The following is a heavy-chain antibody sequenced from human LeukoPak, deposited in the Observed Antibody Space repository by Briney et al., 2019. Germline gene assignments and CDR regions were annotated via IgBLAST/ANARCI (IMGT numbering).Heavy chain of an antibody. CDR1: GGSFSGYY. CDR3: ARMGKVTTGYYYYYMDV. V-gene: IGHV4-34*01. D-gene: IGHD4-11*01. J-gene: IGHJ6*03. CDR2: INHSGST. Sequence: SETLSLTCAVYGGSFSGYYWSWIRQPPGKGLEWIGEINHSGSTNYNPSLKSRVTISVDTSKNQFSLKLSSVTAADTAVYYCARMGKVTTGYYYYYMDVWGKGTTVTISS.